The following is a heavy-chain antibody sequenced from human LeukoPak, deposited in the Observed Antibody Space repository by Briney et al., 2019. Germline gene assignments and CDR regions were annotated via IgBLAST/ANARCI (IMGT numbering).Heavy chain of an antibody. D-gene: IGHD1-26*01. CDR2: VSAFNGNT. CDR3: ARRGGSYSHSDF. V-gene: IGHV1-18*04. CDR1: GYTFSTYY. J-gene: IGHJ4*02. Sequence: ASVKVSCKASGYTFSTYYIHWVRQAPGQGLEWMGWVSAFNGNTDYAPKLQGRVTMTTDTSTTTAYMELRSLTSDDTAVYYCARRGGSYSHSDFWGQGTLVTVSS.